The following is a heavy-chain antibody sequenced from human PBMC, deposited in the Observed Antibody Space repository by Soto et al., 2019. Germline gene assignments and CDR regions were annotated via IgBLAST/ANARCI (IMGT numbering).Heavy chain of an antibody. CDR3: AKDHGDYGCFDY. D-gene: IGHD4-17*01. V-gene: IGHV3-30*18. Sequence: GGSLRLSCAASGFTFSSYGMHWVRQAPGKGLEWVAVISYDGSNKYYADSVKGRFTISRDNSKNTLYLQMNSLRAEDTAVYYCAKDHGDYGCFDYWGQGTLVTVSS. CDR2: ISYDGSNK. CDR1: GFTFSSYG. J-gene: IGHJ4*02.